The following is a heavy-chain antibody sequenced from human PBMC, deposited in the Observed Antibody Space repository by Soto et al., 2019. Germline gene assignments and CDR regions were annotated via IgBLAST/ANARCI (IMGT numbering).Heavy chain of an antibody. D-gene: IGHD2-2*03. J-gene: IGHJ6*02. CDR1: GFTFGSYW. V-gene: IGHV3-74*01. Sequence: EVQLVESGGGLVQPGGSLRLSCAAPGFTFGSYWMHWVRQAPGKGLVWVSHISLDGSRTTYADSVKGRFTISRDNAKSTLYLLMNRLRAEDTAVYYGARALPGYCLGYRYYGMDVWGQGTTVTVSS. CDR2: ISLDGSRT. CDR3: ARALPGYCLGYRYYGMDV.